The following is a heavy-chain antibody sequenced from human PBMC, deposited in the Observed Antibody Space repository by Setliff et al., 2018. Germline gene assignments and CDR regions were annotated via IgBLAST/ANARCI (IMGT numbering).Heavy chain of an antibody. V-gene: IGHV4-34*01. CDR2: INHSGST. CDR3: ERRQLGTMENY. J-gene: IGHJ4*02. CDR1: GGSFSGYS. D-gene: IGHD2-2*01. Sequence: SETLSLTCAVYGGSFSGYSWSWIRQPLPWGLEWIGEINHSGSTNYNPSLKSRVTMSVDTSKSQLSLKLSSVTAADTAVYYRERRQLGTMENYWGPGALVTVST.